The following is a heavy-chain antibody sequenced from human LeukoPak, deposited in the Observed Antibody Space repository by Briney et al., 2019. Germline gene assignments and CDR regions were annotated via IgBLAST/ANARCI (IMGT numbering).Heavy chain of an antibody. CDR2: ISYDGSNK. J-gene: IGHJ3*02. D-gene: IGHD3-22*01. V-gene: IGHV3-30*04. Sequence: PGGSLRLSCAASGFTFSSYAMHWVRQAPGKGLEWVAVISYDGSNKYYADSVKGRFTISRDNSKNTLYLQMNSLRAEDTAVYYCAKERRHGMYYYDSSGYSDAFDIWGQGTMVTVSS. CDR1: GFTFSSYA. CDR3: AKERRHGMYYYDSSGYSDAFDI.